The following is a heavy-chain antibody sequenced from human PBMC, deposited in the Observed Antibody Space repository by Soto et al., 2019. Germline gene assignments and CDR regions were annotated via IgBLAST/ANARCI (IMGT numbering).Heavy chain of an antibody. CDR3: AKARGYGSGRNNHYYGMDV. V-gene: IGHV1-69*17. CDR1: GGTLSSYA. Sequence: QVHLVQSGSEVRKPGSSVKVSCKDSGGTLSSYAFTWVRLAPGQGLEWMGGIIPIFNIPDYAQKFQGRVSITADKATSTAYMELSNLRPEDTAIYYCAKARGYGSGRNNHYYGMDVWGQGTTVTVSS. CDR2: IIPIFNIP. D-gene: IGHD3-10*01. J-gene: IGHJ6*02.